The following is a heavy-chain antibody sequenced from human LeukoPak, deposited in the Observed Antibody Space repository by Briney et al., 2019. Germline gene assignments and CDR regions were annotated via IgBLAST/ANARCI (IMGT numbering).Heavy chain of an antibody. Sequence: GGSLRLSCAASGFTFSSYGMHWLRQAPGKGLEWVAVISYDGSNKYYADSVKGRFTISRDNSKNTLYLQMNSLRAEDTAVYYCAKDLCPRYGSCGFDYWGQGTLVTVSS. CDR1: GFTFSSYG. D-gene: IGHD3-10*01. CDR3: AKDLCPRYGSCGFDY. J-gene: IGHJ4*02. V-gene: IGHV3-30*18. CDR2: ISYDGSNK.